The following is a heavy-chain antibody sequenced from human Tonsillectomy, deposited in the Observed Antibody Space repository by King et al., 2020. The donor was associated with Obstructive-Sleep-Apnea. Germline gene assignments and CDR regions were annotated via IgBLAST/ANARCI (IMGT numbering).Heavy chain of an antibody. CDR1: GGSISSSGYY. V-gene: IGHV4-31*03. Sequence: QLQESGPRLVQPSQTLSLTCTVSGGSISSSGYYWTWIRQHPGTGLEWIGYIYYSGTTDYNPSLQSRVTISVDTSKKQFSLKLSSVTAADTAMYYCARDVVVGPGAYVDSWGQGILVTVSA. CDR3: ARDVVVGPGAYVDS. CDR2: IYYSGTT. J-gene: IGHJ4*02. D-gene: IGHD2-21*01.